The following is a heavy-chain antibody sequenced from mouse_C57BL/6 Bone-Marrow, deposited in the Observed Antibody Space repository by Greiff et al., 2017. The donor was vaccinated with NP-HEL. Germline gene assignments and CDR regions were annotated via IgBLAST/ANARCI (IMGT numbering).Heavy chain of an antibody. Sequence: QVQLKQPGAELVKPGASVKLSCKASGYTFTSYWMQWVKQRPGQGLEWIGEIDPSDSYTNYNQKFKGKATLTVDTSSSTAYMQLSSLTSEDSAVYYCAREGNHYYGSSYRWYFDVWGTGTTVTVSS. D-gene: IGHD1-1*01. CDR1: GYTFTSYW. J-gene: IGHJ1*03. CDR3: AREGNHYYGSSYRWYFDV. CDR2: IDPSDSYT. V-gene: IGHV1-50*01.